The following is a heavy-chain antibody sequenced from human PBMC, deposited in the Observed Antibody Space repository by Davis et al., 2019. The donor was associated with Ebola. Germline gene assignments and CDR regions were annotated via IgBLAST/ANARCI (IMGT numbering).Heavy chain of an antibody. CDR2: SRNKANSYTT. CDR1: GFTFSDHY. CDR3: VRDYMWAFDS. J-gene: IGHJ4*02. D-gene: IGHD1-26*01. Sequence: PGGSLRLSCAASGFTFSDHYMDWVRQAPGKGLEWVGRSRNKANSYTTEYAASVKARFTISRDDSKNSLFLQMNSLRDEDTAVYYCVRDYMWAFDSWGQGALVTVSA. V-gene: IGHV3-72*01.